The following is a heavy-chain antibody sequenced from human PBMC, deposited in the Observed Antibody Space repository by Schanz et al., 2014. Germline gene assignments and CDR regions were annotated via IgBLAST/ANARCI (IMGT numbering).Heavy chain of an antibody. CDR2: MSYDGSNK. J-gene: IGHJ4*02. V-gene: IGHV3-30-3*01. CDR3: ARSRGFDSIFDF. CDR1: GFTFSSYA. D-gene: IGHD5-12*01. Sequence: QVQLVESGGSVVQPGRSLRLSCAASGFTFSSYAMHWVRQAPGKGLEWVAVMSYDGSNKYYADSVKGRFTISRDTPKNSLYLQMNSLRAEDTAVYYCARSRGFDSIFDFWGRGTLVTVSS.